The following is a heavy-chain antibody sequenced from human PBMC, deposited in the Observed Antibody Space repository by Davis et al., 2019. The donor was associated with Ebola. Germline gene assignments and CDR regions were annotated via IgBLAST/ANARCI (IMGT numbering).Heavy chain of an antibody. D-gene: IGHD1-26*01. Sequence: HTGGSLRLSCAASGFTFSSYSMNWVRQAPGKGLAWVSRINSDGSSTSYADSVKGRFTISRDNAKNTLYLQMNSLRAEDTAVYYCARDLAILVGATTFDYWGQGTLVTVSS. CDR1: GFTFSSYS. CDR3: ARDLAILVGATTFDY. J-gene: IGHJ4*02. CDR2: INSDGSST. V-gene: IGHV3-74*01.